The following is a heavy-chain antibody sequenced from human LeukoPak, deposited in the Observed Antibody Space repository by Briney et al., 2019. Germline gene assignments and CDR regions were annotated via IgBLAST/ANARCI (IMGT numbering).Heavy chain of an antibody. J-gene: IGHJ4*02. CDR2: VYYSGST. V-gene: IGHV4-59*08. D-gene: IGHD3-22*01. Sequence: PSETLSLTCTVSGGSLSSYYWSWIRQPPGKGLEWIGYVYYSGSTKSNPSLKSRVSISIDTSKNQFSLKVTSMTAADTAAYYCARVRSGYFIDYWGQGTLVTVSS. CDR1: GGSLSSYY. CDR3: ARVRSGYFIDY.